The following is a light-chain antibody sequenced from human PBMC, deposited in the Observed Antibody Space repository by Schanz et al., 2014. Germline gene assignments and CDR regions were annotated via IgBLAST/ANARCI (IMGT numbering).Light chain of an antibody. Sequence: QSALTQPPSASGSPGQSVTFSCTGTSSDVGGYNYVSWYQQHPGKAPKLMIYEVSKRPSGVPDRFSGSKSGNTASLTVAGLQAEDEADYYCCSYAGSSTLDVFGTGTKLTVL. J-gene: IGLJ1*01. CDR1: SSDVGGYNY. CDR2: EVS. V-gene: IGLV2-8*01. CDR3: CSYAGSSTLDV.